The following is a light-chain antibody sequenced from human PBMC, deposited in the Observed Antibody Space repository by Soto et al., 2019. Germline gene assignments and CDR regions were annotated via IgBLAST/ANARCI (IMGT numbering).Light chain of an antibody. V-gene: IGKV3-15*01. J-gene: IGKJ1*01. Sequence: EIVMTQSPATLSVSPGERATLSCRASQSVSSNLAWYQQKPGQAPRPLIYGASTRAAGIPARFSGSGSGTEFTLTISSLQSEDFAVYYCQQYNNWPLWTFGQGTKVDIK. CDR1: QSVSSN. CDR2: GAS. CDR3: QQYNNWPLWT.